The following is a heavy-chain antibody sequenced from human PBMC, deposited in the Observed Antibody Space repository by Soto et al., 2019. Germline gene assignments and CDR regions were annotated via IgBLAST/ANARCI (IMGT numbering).Heavy chain of an antibody. CDR3: ARVYGLVKHDDFWCGYYDY. Sequence: QVQLVQSGAEVIKPGASVKISCKASGYSFTNNYINWVRQAPGQGLEWVGLINPSGASTTYAQNFQGRVTMTRDTSTRTVYMELSSLRSDDTAVYYCARVYGLVKHDDFWCGYYDYWGQGTQVTVSS. V-gene: IGHV1-46*01. D-gene: IGHD3-3*01. CDR2: INPSGAST. J-gene: IGHJ4*02. CDR1: GYSFTNNY.